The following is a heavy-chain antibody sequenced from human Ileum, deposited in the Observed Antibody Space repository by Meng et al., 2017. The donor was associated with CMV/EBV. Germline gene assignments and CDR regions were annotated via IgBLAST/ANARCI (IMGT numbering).Heavy chain of an antibody. Sequence: QFSLVQCGAEVKTPGASVKVSRKTSGFTFTHYGITWVRQAPGQGLEYMGWISAYNGNTNSAQKFLGRATMTTDASTSTAYMELRSLTSDDTAVYYCAKWAQSSRWPPDPFDPWGQGTLVTVSS. D-gene: IGHD5-24*01. V-gene: IGHV1-18*01. J-gene: IGHJ5*02. CDR2: ISAYNGNT. CDR3: AKWAQSSRWPPDPFDP. CDR1: GFTFTHYG.